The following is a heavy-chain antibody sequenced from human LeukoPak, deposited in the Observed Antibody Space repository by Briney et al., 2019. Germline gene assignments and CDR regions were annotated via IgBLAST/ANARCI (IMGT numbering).Heavy chain of an antibody. CDR1: GFTFSSHW. CDR2: IKDDGSVK. V-gene: IGHV3-7*03. D-gene: IGHD5-12*01. Sequence: GGSLTLSCTASGFTFSSHWMTWVRQPPGKGLEWVANIKDDGSVKYYVDSVKGRFTISRDNTKNALYLQMNSLRADDTAVYFCARDSTWRLDYWGQGTLIIVSS. J-gene: IGHJ4*02. CDR3: ARDSTWRLDY.